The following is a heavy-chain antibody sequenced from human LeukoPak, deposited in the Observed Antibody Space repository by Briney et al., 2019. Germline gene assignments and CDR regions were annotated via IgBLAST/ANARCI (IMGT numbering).Heavy chain of an antibody. CDR3: ARASFWFDDSAYYFDY. Sequence: GGSLRLSCAASGFSVSRNYMSWVRQAPGKGLEWVSVIYSGGGTYYADSVKGRFTISRDNSKNTVYLQMNSLRDEDTSVYYCARASFWFDDSAYYFDYWGQGSLVTVCS. V-gene: IGHV3-66*01. D-gene: IGHD3-22*01. CDR1: GFSVSRNY. J-gene: IGHJ4*02. CDR2: IYSGGGT.